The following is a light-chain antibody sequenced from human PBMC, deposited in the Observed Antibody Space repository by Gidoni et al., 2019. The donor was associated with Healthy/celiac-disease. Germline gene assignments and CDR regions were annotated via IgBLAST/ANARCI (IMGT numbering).Light chain of an antibody. CDR1: NGSSSY. J-gene: IGKJ4*01. V-gene: IGKV1-39*01. CDR2: AAS. CDR3: QQCYSTPT. Sequence: DKQLTQHSSSLSASARDRVTISSRASNGSSSYINWYQQKPGKAPKLLIYAASSLPSGVPPRFSGSGSGTDFTLTISSLQPEDFATYYCQQCYSTPTFGGGTKVEIK.